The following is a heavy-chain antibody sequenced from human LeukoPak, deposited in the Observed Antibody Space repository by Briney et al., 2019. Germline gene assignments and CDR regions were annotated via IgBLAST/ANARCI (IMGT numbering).Heavy chain of an antibody. CDR1: GFTFSDYW. J-gene: IGHJ3*02. V-gene: IGHV3-7*01. CDR3: ARLGRVLRYFDWLPPPRAFDI. Sequence: GGSLRLSCAASGFTFSDYWMTWVRQAPGKGLEWVANINQDGSEKYYVDSVKGRFTIPRDNPKKSLYLQMNSLRAEDTAVYYCARLGRVLRYFDWLPPPRAFDIWGQGTMVTVSS. CDR2: INQDGSEK. D-gene: IGHD3-9*01.